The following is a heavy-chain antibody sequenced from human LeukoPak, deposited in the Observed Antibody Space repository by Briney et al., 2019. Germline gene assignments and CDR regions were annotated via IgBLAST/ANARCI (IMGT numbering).Heavy chain of an antibody. CDR3: ARHCSDGSCYEY. V-gene: IGHV4-39*01. J-gene: IGHJ4*02. Sequence: SETLSLTCTVSGGSIGSSRFYWGWLRQPPGKGLEWTGSIDYSGKTFYNPSLKSRVTISVDTSKNQFSLKLSSVTAADTVVYYCARHCSDGSCYEYWGQGTLVTVSS. CDR2: IDYSGKT. D-gene: IGHD2-15*01. CDR1: GGSIGSSRFY.